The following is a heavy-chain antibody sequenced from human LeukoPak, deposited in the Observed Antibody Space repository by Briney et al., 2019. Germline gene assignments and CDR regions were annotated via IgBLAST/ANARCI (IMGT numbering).Heavy chain of an antibody. V-gene: IGHV3-53*01. CDR3: AREFSTVGNFDY. CDR2: IYTGGLT. J-gene: IGHJ4*02. Sequence: GGSLRLSCAASGFTVSSNHMTWVRQAPRKGLEWVPEIYTGGLTFYADSVKGRFTISRDNAKNSLYLQMNSLRAEDTAVYYCAREFSTVGNFDYWGQGTLVAVSS. D-gene: IGHD3-3*02. CDR1: GFTVSSNH.